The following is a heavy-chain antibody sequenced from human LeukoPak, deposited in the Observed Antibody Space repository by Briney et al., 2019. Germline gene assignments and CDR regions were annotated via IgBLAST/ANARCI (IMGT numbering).Heavy chain of an antibody. V-gene: IGHV3-48*01. D-gene: IGHD3-3*01. CDR1: GFTFSSYS. J-gene: IGHJ4*02. CDR3: TRGEDVGVVIMAY. CDR2: ISSSSSTI. Sequence: GGSLTLSCAASGFTFSSYSMNWVRQAPGKGLEWDSYISSSSSTIYYADSVKGRFTISRDNAKNSLYLQMNSLRAEDTAVYYCTRGEDVGVVIMAYWGQGTLVTVS.